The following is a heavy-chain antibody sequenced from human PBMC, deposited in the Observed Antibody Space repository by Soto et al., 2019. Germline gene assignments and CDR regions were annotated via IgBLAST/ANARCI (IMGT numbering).Heavy chain of an antibody. D-gene: IGHD2-15*01. Sequence: SVKVSCKASGGTFTSYGISWVRQAPGQGLEWMGWISAYNGNTNYAQKLQGRVTMTTDTSTSTAYMELRSLRSDDTAVYYCARDGGPYCSGGSCHSAGWFDPWGQGTLVTVSS. CDR2: ISAYNGNT. CDR3: ARDGGPYCSGGSCHSAGWFDP. CDR1: GGTFTSYG. V-gene: IGHV1-18*04. J-gene: IGHJ5*02.